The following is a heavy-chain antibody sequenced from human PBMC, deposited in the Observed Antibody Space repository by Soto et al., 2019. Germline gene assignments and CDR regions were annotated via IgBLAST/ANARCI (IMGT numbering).Heavy chain of an antibody. V-gene: IGHV3-21*01. CDR1: RFTFCLAS. Sequence: GGPLSLSCTSSRFTFCLASMNWVRQVPVKGLEWVASISSGSSDTWYADSVKGRFIISRDNAQNSLFLQMNTLRPEDTAMYYCARVDYWGPGTQVTVSS. J-gene: IGHJ4*02. CDR2: ISSGSSDT. CDR3: ARVDY.